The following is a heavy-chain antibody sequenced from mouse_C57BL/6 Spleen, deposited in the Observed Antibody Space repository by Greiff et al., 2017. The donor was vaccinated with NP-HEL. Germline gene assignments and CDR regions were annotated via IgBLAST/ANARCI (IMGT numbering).Heavy chain of an antibody. Sequence: QVQLKQPGAELVKPGASVKLSCKASGYTFTSYWMQWVKQRPGQGLEWIGEIDPSDSYTNYNQKFKGKATLTVDTSSSTAYMQLSSLTSEDSAVYYCARGKPLLRDYFDYWGQGTTLTVSS. D-gene: IGHD1-1*01. V-gene: IGHV1-50*01. J-gene: IGHJ2*01. CDR2: IDPSDSYT. CDR3: ARGKPLLRDYFDY. CDR1: GYTFTSYW.